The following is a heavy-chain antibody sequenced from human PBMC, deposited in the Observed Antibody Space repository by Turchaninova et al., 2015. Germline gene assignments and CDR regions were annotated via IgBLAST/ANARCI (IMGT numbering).Heavy chain of an antibody. CDR2: IIPNFGTA. Sequence: QVKLVQCGAEGATPGDSGKVPGKAFGATFSIYGSSWVRQAPGQGLEGMGGIIPNFGTANYAQKCQGRVTITADESTSTAYMELSSLRSEDTAVYYCARGEIRIPHAFDIWGQGTMVTVSS. V-gene: IGHV1-69*01. CDR3: ARGEIRIPHAFDI. D-gene: IGHD2-21*01. J-gene: IGHJ3*02. CDR1: GATFSIYG.